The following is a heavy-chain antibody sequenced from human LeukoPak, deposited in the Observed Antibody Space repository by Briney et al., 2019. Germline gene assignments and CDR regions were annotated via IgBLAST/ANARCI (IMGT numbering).Heavy chain of an antibody. CDR1: GCTFSTYG. J-gene: IGHJ4*02. CDR3: AKSYSYGYDY. Sequence: GRSLRLSCVASGCTFSTYGMDWVLQAPGKGLEWVAFIWYDGSNKYYADSVKGRFTISRDNSKNTLSLQMNSLRPEDTAMYYCAKSYSYGYDYWGQGALVTVSS. V-gene: IGHV3-30*02. D-gene: IGHD5-18*01. CDR2: IWYDGSNK.